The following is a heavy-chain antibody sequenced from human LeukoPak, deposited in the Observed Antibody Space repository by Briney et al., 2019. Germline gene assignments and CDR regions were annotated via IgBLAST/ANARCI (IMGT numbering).Heavy chain of an antibody. CDR1: GFTFSSYA. Sequence: GGSLRLSCAASGFTFSSYAMSWVRQAPGEGLEWVSAISGSGGSTYYADSVKGRFTISRDNSKNTLYLQMNSLRAEDTAVYYCAKDLFVTMIVVVPSGMDVWGQGTTVTVSS. CDR3: AKDLFVTMIVVVPSGMDV. J-gene: IGHJ6*02. D-gene: IGHD3-22*01. CDR2: ISGSGGST. V-gene: IGHV3-23*01.